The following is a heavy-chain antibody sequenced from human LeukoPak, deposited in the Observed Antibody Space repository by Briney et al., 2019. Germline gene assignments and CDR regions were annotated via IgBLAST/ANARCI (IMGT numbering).Heavy chain of an antibody. Sequence: SVKVSCKASGGTFSSYAISWVRQAPGQGLEWMGGIIPIFGTANYAQKFQGRVTITADESTSTAYMELSSLRSEDTAVYYCARDYIAAAGTLDYWGQGTLVTVSS. J-gene: IGHJ4*02. CDR3: ARDYIAAAGTLDY. V-gene: IGHV1-69*13. CDR1: GGTFSSYA. CDR2: IIPIFGTA. D-gene: IGHD6-13*01.